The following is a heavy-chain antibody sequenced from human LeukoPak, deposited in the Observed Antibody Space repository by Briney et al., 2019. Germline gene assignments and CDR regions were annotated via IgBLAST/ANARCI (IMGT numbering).Heavy chain of an antibody. D-gene: IGHD1-26*01. V-gene: IGHV4-59*01. CDR2: MYDSGST. CDR1: GGSISSYY. Sequence: PSETLSLTCTVSGGSISSYYWSWIRQPPGEGLELIGYMYDSGSTNYNPSLKSRVTISVDTSKNQFSLRLSSVTAADTAVYYCARHGGSHTFDFWGQGVLVTVSS. CDR3: ARHGGSHTFDF. J-gene: IGHJ4*02.